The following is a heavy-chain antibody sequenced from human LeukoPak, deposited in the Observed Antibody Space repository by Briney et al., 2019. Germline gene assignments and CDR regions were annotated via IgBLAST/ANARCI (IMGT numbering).Heavy chain of an antibody. CDR2: IYYSGST. CDR3: ARAVVYWNDAAYYFDY. CDR1: GGSISSSSYY. Sequence: SETLSLTCTVSGGSISSSSYYWGWLRQPPGRGLEGIGSIYYSGSTYYNPSLNTRVTISVDTSKNQFSLKLSSVTAADTAVYYCARAVVYWNDAAYYFDYWGQGTLVTVSS. D-gene: IGHD1-1*01. J-gene: IGHJ4*02. V-gene: IGHV4-39*01.